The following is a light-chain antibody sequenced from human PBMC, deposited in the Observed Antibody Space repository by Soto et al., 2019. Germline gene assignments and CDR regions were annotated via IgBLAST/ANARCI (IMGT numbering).Light chain of an antibody. CDR3: VLYMGSGINV. CDR1: SGSVSTNYY. Sequence: QTVVTQEPSLSVSPGGTVTFTCGLSSGSVSTNYYPSWYQQTPGQSPRTLMYSTNTRSSGVPDRFSGSILGNKAALTITGAQADDESDYYCVLYMGSGINVFGGDTQLTVL. CDR2: STN. J-gene: IGLJ7*01. V-gene: IGLV8-61*01.